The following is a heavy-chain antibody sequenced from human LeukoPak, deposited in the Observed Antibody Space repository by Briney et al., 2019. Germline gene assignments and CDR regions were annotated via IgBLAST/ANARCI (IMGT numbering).Heavy chain of an antibody. CDR1: RHTHSLHN. J-gene: IGHJ4*02. CDR3: ATYCSGGSCGY. V-gene: IGHV3-21*01. CDR2: ISSSSCYI. Sequence: GGSQSLLCGACRHTHSLHNILWVRHAPGKGLVWVSSISSSSCYIYYADSVKCRFTISRDNAKNSLYLQMSSLRAEDTAVYYCATYCSGGSCGYWGQGTLVTVSS. D-gene: IGHD2-15*01.